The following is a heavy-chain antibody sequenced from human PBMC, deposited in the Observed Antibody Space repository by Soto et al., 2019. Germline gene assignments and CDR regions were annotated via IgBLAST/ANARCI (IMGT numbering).Heavy chain of an antibody. D-gene: IGHD6-19*01. V-gene: IGHV3-15*01. CDR2: IKSKTDGGTT. Sequence: GGSLRLSCAASGFTFSNAWMSWVRQAPGKGLEWVGRIKSKTDGGTTDYAAPVKGRFTIARDYSKNTLYLEMNSLKTEDTAVYYCTPDNTVAGSAGGMHVGAQGTTVTVSS. J-gene: IGHJ6*02. CDR3: TPDNTVAGSAGGMHV. CDR1: GFTFSNAW.